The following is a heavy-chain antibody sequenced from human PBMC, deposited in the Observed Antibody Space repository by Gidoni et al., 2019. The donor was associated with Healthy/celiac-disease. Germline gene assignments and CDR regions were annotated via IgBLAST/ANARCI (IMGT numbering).Heavy chain of an antibody. J-gene: IGHJ4*02. CDR2: IYYSGST. CDR3: ATDYGDYEDY. D-gene: IGHD4-17*01. CDR1: VGSISSSSYY. V-gene: IGHV4-39*01. Sequence: QLQLQESGPGLVKPSETLSLTCTVSVGSISSSSYYWGWIRQPPGKGLEWIGSIYYSGSTYYNPSLKSRVTISVDTSKNQFSLKLSSVTAEDTAVYYCATDYGDYEDYWGQGTLVTVSS.